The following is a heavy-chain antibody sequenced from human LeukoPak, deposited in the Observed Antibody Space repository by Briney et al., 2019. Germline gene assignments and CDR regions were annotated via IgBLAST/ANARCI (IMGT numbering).Heavy chain of an antibody. Sequence: SETLSLTCAVYGGSFSGYYWSWIRQPPGKGLEWIGEINHSGSINYNPSLKSRVTISVDTSKNQFSLKLSSVTAADTAVYYCASLSKIAVAGTEMNYYYYGMDVWGQGTTVTVSS. D-gene: IGHD6-19*01. V-gene: IGHV4-34*01. CDR1: GGSFSGYY. J-gene: IGHJ6*02. CDR3: ASLSKIAVAGTEMNYYYYGMDV. CDR2: INHSGSI.